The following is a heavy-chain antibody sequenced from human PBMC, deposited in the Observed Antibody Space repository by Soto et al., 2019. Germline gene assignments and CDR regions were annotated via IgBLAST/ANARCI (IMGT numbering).Heavy chain of an antibody. D-gene: IGHD2-21*01. CDR2: IIPILGIA. V-gene: IGHV1-69*02. CDR3: ASDRGVVHRIFPEYYYYMDV. J-gene: IGHJ6*03. Sequence: SVKVSCKASGGTFSSYTISWVRQAPGQGLEWMGRIIPILGIANYAQKFQGRVTITADKSTSTAYMELSSLRSEDTAVYYCASDRGVVHRIFPEYYYYMDVWGKGTTVTVSS. CDR1: GGTFSSYT.